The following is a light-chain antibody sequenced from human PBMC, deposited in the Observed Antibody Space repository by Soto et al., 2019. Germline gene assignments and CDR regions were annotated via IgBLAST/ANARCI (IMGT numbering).Light chain of an antibody. CDR3: SSYTTSSLYV. V-gene: IGLV2-14*03. CDR1: SNDIGAYNF. Sequence: QSVLTQPASVSGSPGQSITISCTGTSNDIGAYNFVSWYQQHPGKAPKLMIYDVSNRPSGLSNRFSGSKSGSTASLTISGVQAEDEADYYCSSYTTSSLYVFGTGTKVTVL. J-gene: IGLJ1*01. CDR2: DVS.